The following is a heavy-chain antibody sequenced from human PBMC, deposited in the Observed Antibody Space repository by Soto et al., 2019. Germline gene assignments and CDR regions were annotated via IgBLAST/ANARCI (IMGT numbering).Heavy chain of an antibody. CDR2: IYYTGSI. CDR1: GGSISSGDSY. CDR3: ARDDCGSSGCSYYYGLDV. Sequence: QVHLQESGPGLVTPSQTLSLTCTVSGGSISSGDSYWSWIRQPPGKGLEWIGYIYYTGSIFYNPSLDSRVTISLDTSKNQFSLRLSSVTAADTAVYYCARDDCGSSGCSYYYGLDVWGQGTTVTVSS. D-gene: IGHD1-26*01. J-gene: IGHJ6*02. V-gene: IGHV4-30-4*01.